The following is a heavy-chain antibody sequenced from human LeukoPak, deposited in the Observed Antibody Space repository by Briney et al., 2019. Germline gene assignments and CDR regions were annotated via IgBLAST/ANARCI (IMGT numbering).Heavy chain of an antibody. Sequence: PGGSLRLSCAASGFTFSSYEMNWVRQAPGKGLEWVSYISSSGSTIYYADSVKGRFTISRDNAKNSLYLQMNSLRAEDTVVYYCARALSSGPFDYWGQGTLVTVSS. CDR2: ISSSGSTI. J-gene: IGHJ4*02. V-gene: IGHV3-48*03. CDR3: ARALSSGPFDY. D-gene: IGHD6-19*01. CDR1: GFTFSSYE.